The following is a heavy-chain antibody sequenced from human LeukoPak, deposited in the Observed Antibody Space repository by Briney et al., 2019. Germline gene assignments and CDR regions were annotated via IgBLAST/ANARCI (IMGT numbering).Heavy chain of an antibody. J-gene: IGHJ4*02. Sequence: GGSLRLSCAASGFTFSSYGIHWVRQAPGKGLEWVAVIWYDGSNKYYADSVKGRFTISRDNSKNTLYLQMNSLRAEDTAVYYCARGAPYYYDSSGYYYFDYWGQGTLVTVSS. V-gene: IGHV3-33*01. D-gene: IGHD3-22*01. CDR1: GFTFSSYG. CDR2: IWYDGSNK. CDR3: ARGAPYYYDSSGYYYFDY.